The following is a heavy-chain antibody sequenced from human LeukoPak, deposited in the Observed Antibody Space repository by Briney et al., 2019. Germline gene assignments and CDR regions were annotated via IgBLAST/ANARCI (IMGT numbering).Heavy chain of an antibody. CDR3: ARDHNHGGGDCYPYFQH. J-gene: IGHJ1*01. CDR2: ISYDGSNK. CDR1: VLTFSSYA. V-gene: IGHV3-30*04. D-gene: IGHD2-21*02. Sequence: GRSLRLSCAASVLTFSSYAMHWVRQAPGKGLEWVAVISYDGSNKYYADSVKGRFTISRDNSKNTLYLQMNSLRAEDTAVYYCARDHNHGGGDCYPYFQHWGQGTLVTVSS.